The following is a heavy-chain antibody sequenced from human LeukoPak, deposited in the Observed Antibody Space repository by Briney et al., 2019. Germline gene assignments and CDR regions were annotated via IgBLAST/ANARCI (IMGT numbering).Heavy chain of an antibody. CDR3: ARVRIAAAYDAFDI. CDR2: IYTSGST. CDR1: GGSISSGSYY. J-gene: IGHJ3*02. V-gene: IGHV4-61*02. D-gene: IGHD6-13*01. Sequence: SQTLSLTCTVSGGSISSGSYYWSWIRQPAGKGLEWIGRIYTSGSTNYNPSLKSRVTISVDTSKNQFSLKLSSVTAADTAVYHCARVRIAAAYDAFDIWGQGTMVTVSP.